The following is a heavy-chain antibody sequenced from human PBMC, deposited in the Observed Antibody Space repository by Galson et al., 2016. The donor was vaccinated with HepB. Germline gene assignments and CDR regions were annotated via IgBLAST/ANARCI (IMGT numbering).Heavy chain of an antibody. CDR3: ARVSSGWSLPMRRKAGHWFDP. D-gene: IGHD6-19*01. V-gene: IGHV3-7*03. CDR2: IKQDGSEK. J-gene: IGHJ5*02. CDR1: GFTFSSYW. Sequence: SLRLSCAASGFTFSSYWMSWVRQAPGKGLEWVANIKQDGSEKYYVDSVKGRFTISRDNAKNSLNLQMNSLRAEDTAVYYCARVSSGWSLPMRRKAGHWFDPWCQGTLVTVSS.